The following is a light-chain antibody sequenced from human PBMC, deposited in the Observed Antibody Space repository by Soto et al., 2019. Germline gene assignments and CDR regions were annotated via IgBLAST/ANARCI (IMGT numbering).Light chain of an antibody. V-gene: IGKV1-39*01. CDR1: QNIRNY. CDR3: QQSYSTLFT. J-gene: IGKJ3*01. CDR2: AAS. Sequence: DIQMTQSPSSLSASVGDRIIITCRAGQNIRNYLSWYEQKPGKAPKLLIYAASNLQSGVPSRFSGRGSGTDFTLIISSLQPEDFATYYCQQSYSTLFTFGPGTKVDIK.